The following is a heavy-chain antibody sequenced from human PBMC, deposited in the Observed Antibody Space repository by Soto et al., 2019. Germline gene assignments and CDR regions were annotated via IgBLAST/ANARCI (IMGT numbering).Heavy chain of an antibody. CDR3: VRVRVKSNYGFDV. CDR1: GFTFSDYD. CDR2: ISNGGSSI. D-gene: IGHD2-21*01. Sequence: QVHLVESGGGLVKPGGSLRLSCAASGFTFSDYDMSWIRQAPGKGLEWVSYISNGGSSIYYADSVKGRFTISRDNAKNSPYLQMNSLRAEDTAMFYYVRVRVKSNYGFDVWGQGTTVTVSS. J-gene: IGHJ6*02. V-gene: IGHV3-11*01.